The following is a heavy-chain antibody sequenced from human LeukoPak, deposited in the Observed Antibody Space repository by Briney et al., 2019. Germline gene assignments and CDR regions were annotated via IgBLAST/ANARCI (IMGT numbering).Heavy chain of an antibody. J-gene: IGHJ5*02. Sequence: SETLSLTCTVSGGSISNYYWAWIRQPPGKGLEWIGSAHYTGETYYNPSFKSRVTISVDTSKSQFSLKLSSVTAADTAVYFCARDSRYDSSGHAPWGQGSLVTVSS. CDR3: ARDSRYDSSGHAP. CDR1: GGSISNYY. CDR2: AHYTGET. D-gene: IGHD3-22*01. V-gene: IGHV4-39*07.